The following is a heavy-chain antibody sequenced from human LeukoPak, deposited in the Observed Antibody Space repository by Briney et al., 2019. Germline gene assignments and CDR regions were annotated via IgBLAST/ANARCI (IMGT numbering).Heavy chain of an antibody. J-gene: IGHJ6*02. CDR1: GGTFSSYA. V-gene: IGHV1-69*13. CDR3: ASKTQDDYYYYGMDV. CDR2: IIPIFGTA. Sequence: GASVKVSCKASGGTFSSYAISWVRQAPGQGLEWMGGIIPIFGTANYAQKFQGRVTITADESTSTAYMELSSLRSEGTAVYYCASKTQDDYYYYGMDVWGQGTTVTVSS.